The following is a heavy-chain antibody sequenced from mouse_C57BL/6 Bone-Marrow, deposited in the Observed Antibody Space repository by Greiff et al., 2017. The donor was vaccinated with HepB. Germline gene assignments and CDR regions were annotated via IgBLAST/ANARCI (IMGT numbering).Heavy chain of an antibody. V-gene: IGHV14-4*01. J-gene: IGHJ1*03. D-gene: IGHD1-1*01. Sequence: EVQLQQSGAELVRPGASVKLSCTASGFNIKDDYMHWVKQRPEQGLEWIGWIDPENGDTEYASKFQGKATITADTSSNTAYLQLSSLTSEDTAVYYCTGYGSSYYWYFDVWGTGTTVTVSS. CDR3: TGYGSSYYWYFDV. CDR1: GFNIKDDY. CDR2: IDPENGDT.